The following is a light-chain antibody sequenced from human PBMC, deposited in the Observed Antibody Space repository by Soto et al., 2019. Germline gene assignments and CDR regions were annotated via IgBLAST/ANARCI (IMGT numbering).Light chain of an antibody. Sequence: QSVLTQHASVSGSPGQSITISCTGTSSAVGSYNLVSWYQQHPGKAPKLMIYEGSKRPSGVSNRFSGSKSGNTASLTISGLQAEDEADYYCCSYAGSSTFLYVFGTGTKLTVL. CDR3: CSYAGSSTFLYV. CDR1: SSAVGSYNL. J-gene: IGLJ1*01. CDR2: EGS. V-gene: IGLV2-23*03.